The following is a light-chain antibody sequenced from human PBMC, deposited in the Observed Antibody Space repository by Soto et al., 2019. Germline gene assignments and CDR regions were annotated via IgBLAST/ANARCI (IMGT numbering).Light chain of an antibody. Sequence: QSVLTQPASVSGSPGQSITIPCTGTYNDIGSYTYVAWYQHQPGNAPRLMIYDVTNRPPGSSHRFSGSRSGNTASLTISGLRAEDEATYFCSSYTSTSTVIFGGGTKLTVL. CDR3: SSYTSTSTVI. CDR2: DVT. CDR1: YNDIGSYTY. V-gene: IGLV2-14*03. J-gene: IGLJ2*01.